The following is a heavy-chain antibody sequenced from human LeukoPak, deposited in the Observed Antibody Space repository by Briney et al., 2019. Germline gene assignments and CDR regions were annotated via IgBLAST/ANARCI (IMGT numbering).Heavy chain of an antibody. CDR2: ISSSSSYI. CDR3: ARSFGYYYDSSGYLPRYYFDY. V-gene: IGHV3-21*01. J-gene: IGHJ4*02. CDR1: GFTFSSYS. Sequence: GGSLRLSCAASGFTFSSYSMNWVRQAPGKGLEWVSSISSSSSYIYYADSVKGRFTISRDNAKNSLYLQMNSLRAEDTAVYYCARSFGYYYDSSGYLPRYYFDYWGQGTLVTVSS. D-gene: IGHD3-22*01.